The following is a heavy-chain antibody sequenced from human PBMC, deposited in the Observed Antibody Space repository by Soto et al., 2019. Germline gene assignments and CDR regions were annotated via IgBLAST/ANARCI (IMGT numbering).Heavy chain of an antibody. CDR3: ARETKFDASILDV. J-gene: IGHJ6*02. D-gene: IGHD3-10*02. V-gene: IGHV4-31*03. Sequence: QVQLQESGPGLVKPSQTLSLTCTVSGASISAGGYYWSWIRQHPVKGLEWIGYIFYTGDTFSNPSLRSRLSISVDTSENQFSLRLTSVTAADTAVYYCARETKFDASILDVWCPGTRVTVSS. CDR2: IFYTGDT. CDR1: GASISAGGYY.